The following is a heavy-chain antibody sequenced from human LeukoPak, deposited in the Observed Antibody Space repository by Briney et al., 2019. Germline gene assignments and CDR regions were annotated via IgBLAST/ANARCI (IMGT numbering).Heavy chain of an antibody. CDR3: AGDYEGNLAFDI. Sequence: SGGSLRLSWAAAGFSFSNCSMNWVRQAPGKGLEWVSSISSSSTYIYYADSLEGRFTISRDNVRNSLYLQMNSLRAEDTAVYYCAGDYEGNLAFDIWGQGTMVTVSS. CDR1: GFSFSNCS. CDR2: ISSSSTYI. D-gene: IGHD4-23*01. V-gene: IGHV3-21*01. J-gene: IGHJ3*02.